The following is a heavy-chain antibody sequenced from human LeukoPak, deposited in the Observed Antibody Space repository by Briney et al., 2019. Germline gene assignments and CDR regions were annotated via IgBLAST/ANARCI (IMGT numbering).Heavy chain of an antibody. Sequence: GGSLRLSCAASEFTFSSYNMNWVRQATGKGLEWVSSISGSSAYIYYADSVKGRFTISRDNAKNSLYLQMNSLRAEDTAVYYCAREMFWSGYFANLHFDYWGQGALVTVSS. CDR2: ISGSSAYI. CDR1: EFTFSSYN. V-gene: IGHV3-21*01. D-gene: IGHD3-3*01. J-gene: IGHJ4*02. CDR3: AREMFWSGYFANLHFDY.